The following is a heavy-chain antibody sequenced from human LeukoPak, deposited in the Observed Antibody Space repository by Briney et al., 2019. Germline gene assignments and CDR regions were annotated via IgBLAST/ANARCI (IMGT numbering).Heavy chain of an antibody. D-gene: IGHD1-20*01. Sequence: ASVKPSCKASGYTFASNYMHWVRQAPGQGLEGRGIINPSGGTTIYAQKFKGRVTMTRDTSISTAYMELSRLRSDDTAVYYCARDFNWNDEPTFDYWGQGTLVTVSS. CDR1: GYTFASNY. J-gene: IGHJ4*02. CDR2: INPSGGTT. V-gene: IGHV1-46*01. CDR3: ARDFNWNDEPTFDY.